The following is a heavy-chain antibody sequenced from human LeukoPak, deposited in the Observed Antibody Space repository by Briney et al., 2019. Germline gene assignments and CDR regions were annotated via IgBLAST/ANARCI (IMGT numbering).Heavy chain of an antibody. D-gene: IGHD2-2*01. J-gene: IGHJ5*02. V-gene: IGHV1-69*05. Sequence: SVKVSCKASGGTFGSYAISWVRQAPGQGLEWTGRIIPIFGTANYAQKFQGRVTITTDESTSTAYMELSSLRSEDTAVYYCASSTSCYGCWFDPWGQGTLVTVSS. CDR2: IIPIFGTA. CDR1: GGTFGSYA. CDR3: ASSTSCYGCWFDP.